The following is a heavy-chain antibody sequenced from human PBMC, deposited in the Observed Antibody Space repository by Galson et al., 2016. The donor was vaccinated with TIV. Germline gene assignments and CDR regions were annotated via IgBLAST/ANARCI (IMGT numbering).Heavy chain of an antibody. CDR2: VYPDDSDT. Sequence: QSGAEVTKPGESLKISCEASGYSFATYWIAWVRQKPGKGLEWMGIVYPDDSDTTYNPSFQGQVTFSADKSINTAFLQWSSLEASDTAMYYCARRGPRYGKFDYWGQGTPVTVSS. CDR3: ARRGPRYGKFDY. CDR1: GYSFATYW. V-gene: IGHV5-51*01. J-gene: IGHJ4*02. D-gene: IGHD4-17*01.